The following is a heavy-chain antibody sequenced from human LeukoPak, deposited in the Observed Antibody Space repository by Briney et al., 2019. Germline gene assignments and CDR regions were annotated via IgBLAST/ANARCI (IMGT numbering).Heavy chain of an antibody. CDR3: ARRVSANYYDY. V-gene: IGHV4-38-2*01. CDR1: GYSISSGHY. D-gene: IGHD1-26*01. CDR2: IYYSGST. J-gene: IGHJ4*02. Sequence: SETLSLTCAVSGYSISSGHYWGWIRQPPGKGLEWIGSIYYSGSTYNSSSLKSRVTISIDMSKNQFSLKLSSVTAADTAVYYCARRVSANYYDYWGQGTLVTVSS.